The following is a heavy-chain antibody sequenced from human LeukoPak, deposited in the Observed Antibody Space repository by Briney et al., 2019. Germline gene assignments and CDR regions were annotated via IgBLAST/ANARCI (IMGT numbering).Heavy chain of an antibody. V-gene: IGHV1-46*01. D-gene: IGHD4-23*01. CDR1: GYTFTSYY. CDR3: ARDNSVEDTAWWFDS. CDR2: INPSGGST. J-gene: IGHJ5*01. Sequence: GASVKVSCTASGYTFTSYYMHWVRQAPGQGLEWMGIINPSGGSTSYAQTFQGRVTMTRDMSTSTDYMELSRLRSEDTAVYYCARDNSVEDTAWWFDSWGQGTLVTVSS.